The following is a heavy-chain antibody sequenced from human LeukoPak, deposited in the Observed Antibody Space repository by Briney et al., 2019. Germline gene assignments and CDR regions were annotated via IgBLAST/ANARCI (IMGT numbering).Heavy chain of an antibody. D-gene: IGHD6-6*01. J-gene: IGHJ6*03. CDR2: ISGSGGST. CDR1: GFTFSSYA. V-gene: IGHV3-23*01. Sequence: PGGSLRLSCAASGFTFSSYAMSWVRQAPGKGLEWVSAISGSGGSTYYADSVKGRFTISRDNSKNTLYLQMNSLRAEDTAVYYCAKGKSSSSSYYYYMDVWGKGTTVTVSS. CDR3: AKGKSSSSSYYYYMDV.